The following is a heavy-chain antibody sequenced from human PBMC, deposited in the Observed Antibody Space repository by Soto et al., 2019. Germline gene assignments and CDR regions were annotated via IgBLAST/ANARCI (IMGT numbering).Heavy chain of an antibody. V-gene: IGHV4-39*01. Sequence: SETLSLTCTVSGGSISSSSYYWGWIRQSPGKGLQWIGSIDYSGSTYYNPSLKSRATISVDTSRNQFSLKLRSVSAADTAVYYCARRTYESSGYYYLLYWGQGTLVTVSS. D-gene: IGHD3-22*01. CDR3: ARRTYESSGYYYLLY. CDR1: GGSISSSSYY. CDR2: IDYSGST. J-gene: IGHJ4*02.